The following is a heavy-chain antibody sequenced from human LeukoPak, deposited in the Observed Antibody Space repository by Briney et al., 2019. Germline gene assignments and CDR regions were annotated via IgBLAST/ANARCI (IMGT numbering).Heavy chain of an antibody. CDR2: ISYDGSNK. D-gene: IGHD1-26*01. CDR1: GFTFSSYA. V-gene: IGHV3-30*04. Sequence: GRPLRLSCAASGFTFSSYAMHWVRQAPGKGLEWVAVISYDGSNKYYADSVKGRFTVSRDTSKNTLYLQMNSLRAEDTAVYYCAKNGVGGTWGNYFDYWGQGTLVTVYS. J-gene: IGHJ4*02. CDR3: AKNGVGGTWGNYFDY.